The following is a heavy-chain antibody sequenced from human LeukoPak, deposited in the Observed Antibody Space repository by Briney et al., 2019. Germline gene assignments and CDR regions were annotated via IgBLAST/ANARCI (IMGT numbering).Heavy chain of an antibody. CDR1: GLTFSTYA. V-gene: IGHV3-23*01. J-gene: IGHJ6*02. CDR2: ISGSGYST. Sequence: PGGSLRLSCSASGLTFSTYAMSWVRQAPGKGLEWVSAISGSGYSTYYADSVKGRFTISRDNAKNTLYLQMNSLRAEDTAVYYCARAAYYDFWSGYYSSSYGMDVWGQGTTVTVSS. CDR3: ARAAYYDFWSGYYSSSYGMDV. D-gene: IGHD3-3*01.